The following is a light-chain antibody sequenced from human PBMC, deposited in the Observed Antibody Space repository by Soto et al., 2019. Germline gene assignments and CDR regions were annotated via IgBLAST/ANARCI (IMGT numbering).Light chain of an antibody. CDR2: DVS. J-gene: IGLJ1*01. Sequence: QSALTQPASVSGSPGQSITISCPGTSSDVGGYNYVPWHQQHPGKAPKLTIYDVSSRPSGVSNRFSASKSGNTASLTISGLQAEDEADYYCTSYTSSGTYVFGIGTKVTVL. V-gene: IGLV2-14*01. CDR3: TSYTSSGTYV. CDR1: SSDVGGYNY.